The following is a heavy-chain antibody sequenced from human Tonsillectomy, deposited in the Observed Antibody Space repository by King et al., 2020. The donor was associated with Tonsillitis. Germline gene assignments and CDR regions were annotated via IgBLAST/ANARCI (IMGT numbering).Heavy chain of an antibody. J-gene: IGHJ6*02. D-gene: IGHD2-21*02. CDR3: ARDRVVTKKYYSYYYGMDV. CDR2: INSDGSST. Sequence: VQLVESGGGLVQPGGSLRLSCAASGFTFSSYWMHWVRQAPGKGLVWVSRINSDGSSTSYADSVKGRFTISRDNAKNKLYLQMNSLRAEDTAVYYCARDRVVTKKYYSYYYGMDVWGQGTTVTVSS. V-gene: IGHV3-74*01. CDR1: GFTFSSYW.